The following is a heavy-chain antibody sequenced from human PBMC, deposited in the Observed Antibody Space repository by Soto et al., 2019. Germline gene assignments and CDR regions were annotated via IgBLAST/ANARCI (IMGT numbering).Heavy chain of an antibody. V-gene: IGHV3-74*01. Sequence: PGGSLRLSCAASGFTFDSYAMNWVRQGPGKRLVWVSRINSDGSTTNYADSVEGWFTISRDNAKNTLFLQMNSLSVEDTAVYYCARDNWGSMPDYWGQGSLVTVSS. D-gene: IGHD7-27*01. CDR2: INSDGSTT. CDR1: GFTFDSYA. CDR3: ARDNWGSMPDY. J-gene: IGHJ4*02.